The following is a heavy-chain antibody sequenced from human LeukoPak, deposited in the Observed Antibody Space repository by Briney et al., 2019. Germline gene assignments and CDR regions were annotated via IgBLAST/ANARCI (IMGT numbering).Heavy chain of an antibody. CDR3: ARCLSKGSGGSCYSGY. CDR1: GFTFSSYA. CDR2: ISYDGSNK. J-gene: IGHJ4*02. V-gene: IGHV3-30*04. Sequence: GGSLRLSCAASGFTFSSYAMHWVRQAPGKGLEWVAVISYDGSNKYYADSVKGRFTISRDNSKNTLYLQMNSLRAEDTAVYYCARCLSKGSGGSCYSGYWGQGTLVTVSS. D-gene: IGHD2-15*01.